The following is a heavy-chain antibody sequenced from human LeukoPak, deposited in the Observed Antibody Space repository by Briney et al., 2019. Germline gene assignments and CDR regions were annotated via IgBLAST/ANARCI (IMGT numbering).Heavy chain of an antibody. J-gene: IGHJ4*02. CDR2: ISSSSNYM. Sequence: GGSLRLSCAASGFTFSRNAMNWVRQAPGKGLEWVSFISSSSNYMSYADSVKGRFTISRDNAKNSLYLQMNSLRAEDTAVYHCARPLDSSNNYFDYWGQGTLVTVSA. CDR1: GFTFSRNA. D-gene: IGHD6-13*01. CDR3: ARPLDSSNNYFDY. V-gene: IGHV3-21*01.